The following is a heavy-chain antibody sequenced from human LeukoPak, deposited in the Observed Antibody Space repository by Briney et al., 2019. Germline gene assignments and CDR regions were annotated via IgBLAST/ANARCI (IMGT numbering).Heavy chain of an antibody. J-gene: IGHJ6*03. CDR2: IIPFFPTP. CDR3: ARDLRRGSSWYGYFYMDV. V-gene: IGHV1-69*13. Sequence: SVKVSCKASGDIFDNSAVSWGRQAPGQGLEWMGRIIPFFPTPNYAPRFRGRVTITADVSTNTAYMEVSSLTSEDTAVYYCARDLRRGSSWYGYFYMDVWGEGTTVIVSS. CDR1: GDIFDNSA. D-gene: IGHD6-13*01.